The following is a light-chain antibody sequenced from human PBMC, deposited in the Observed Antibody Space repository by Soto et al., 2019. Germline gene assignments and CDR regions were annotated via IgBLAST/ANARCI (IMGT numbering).Light chain of an antibody. CDR2: DVA. CDR1: NSDVGGYKY. J-gene: IGLJ2*01. V-gene: IGLV2-11*01. Sequence: QSALTQPRSVSGSPGQSVIISCTGTNSDVGGYKYVSWYQQHPGKAPKLMIYDVAQRPSGVPDRFSGSKSGNTASLAISGLQAEDEADYYCCSYAGRSTYVLFGGGTKLTVL. CDR3: CSYAGRSTYVL.